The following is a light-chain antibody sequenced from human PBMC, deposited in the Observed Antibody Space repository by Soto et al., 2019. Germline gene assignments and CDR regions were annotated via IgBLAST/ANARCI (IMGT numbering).Light chain of an antibody. Sequence: QSALTQPASVSGSPGQSITISCTGTSSDVGGYNYVSWYQQHPGKAPKLMIYDVSNRPSGVSNRFSGSKSGNTASLTIPGLQAEDEADYYCSSYTSSSTPYYVFGTGTKLTVL. CDR2: DVS. V-gene: IGLV2-14*01. CDR3: SSYTSSSTPYYV. CDR1: SSDVGGYNY. J-gene: IGLJ1*01.